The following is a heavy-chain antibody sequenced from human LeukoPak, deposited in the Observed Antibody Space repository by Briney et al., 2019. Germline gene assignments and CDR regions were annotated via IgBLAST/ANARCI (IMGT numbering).Heavy chain of an antibody. CDR2: INSGSTYM. CDR3: ARVEATTGRNYHYYYMDV. Sequence: GGSLRLSCAASGFSFSVYEMHWVRQAPGQGLEWVSSINSGSTYMYYADSVKGRFTISRDNAKNSLHLQMYSLRAEDTAVYFCARVEATTGRNYHYYYMDVWGKGTTVTVSS. CDR1: GFSFSVYE. V-gene: IGHV3-21*01. D-gene: IGHD1-1*01. J-gene: IGHJ6*03.